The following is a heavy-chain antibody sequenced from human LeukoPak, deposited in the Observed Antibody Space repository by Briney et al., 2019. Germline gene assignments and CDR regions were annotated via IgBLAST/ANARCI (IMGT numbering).Heavy chain of an antibody. J-gene: IGHJ4*02. CDR2: ISGSGGST. CDR1: GFTFSSYA. Sequence: PGGSLRLSCAASGFTFSSYAMSWVRQAPGKGLEWVSAISGSGGSTYYADSVKGRFTISRDNSKSTLYLQMNSLRAEDTAVYYCAKDSPPRRPFFVVVVDFFDYWGQGTLVTVSS. CDR3: AKDSPPRRPFFVVVVDFFDY. V-gene: IGHV3-23*01. D-gene: IGHD3-22*01.